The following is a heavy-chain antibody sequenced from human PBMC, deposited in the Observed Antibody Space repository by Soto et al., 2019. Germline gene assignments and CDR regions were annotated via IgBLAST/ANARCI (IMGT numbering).Heavy chain of an antibody. Sequence: ASVKVSCKASGYTFTSYGISWVRQAPGQGLEWMGWINPNSGGTNYAQKFQGWVTMTRDTSISTAYMELSRLRSDDTAVYYCARAGLLRYFDWLPSRYYFDYWGQGTLVTVSS. J-gene: IGHJ4*02. CDR3: ARAGLLRYFDWLPSRYYFDY. D-gene: IGHD3-9*01. CDR1: GYTFTSYG. V-gene: IGHV1-2*04. CDR2: INPNSGGT.